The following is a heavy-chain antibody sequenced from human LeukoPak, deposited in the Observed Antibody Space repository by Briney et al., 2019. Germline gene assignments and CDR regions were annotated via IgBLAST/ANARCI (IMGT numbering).Heavy chain of an antibody. J-gene: IGHJ6*03. D-gene: IGHD1-26*01. CDR2: ITSSGTYI. V-gene: IGHV3-21*01. CDR3: ARDPYSGNYGNDYYYYMDV. CDR1: GFTFSNYN. Sequence: GGSLRLSCAASGFTFSNYNMNWLREAPGKAMEWVSSITSSGTYIFYADSVKGRFTISRDNAKNSLYLQMDSLGPEDTAVYYCARDPYSGNYGNDYYYYMDVWGKGTTVTISS.